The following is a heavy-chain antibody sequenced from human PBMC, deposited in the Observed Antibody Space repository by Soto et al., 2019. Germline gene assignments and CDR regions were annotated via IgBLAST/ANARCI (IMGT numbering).Heavy chain of an antibody. V-gene: IGHV1-69*02. Sequence: SVKVSCKASGGTFSSYTISWVRQAPGQGLEWMGRIIPILGIANYAQKFQGRVTITADKSTSTAYMELSSLRSEDTAVYYCARVPSTTVTTYYFDYWGQGTLVTVSS. D-gene: IGHD4-17*01. CDR3: ARVPSTTVTTYYFDY. CDR2: IIPILGIA. CDR1: GGTFSSYT. J-gene: IGHJ4*02.